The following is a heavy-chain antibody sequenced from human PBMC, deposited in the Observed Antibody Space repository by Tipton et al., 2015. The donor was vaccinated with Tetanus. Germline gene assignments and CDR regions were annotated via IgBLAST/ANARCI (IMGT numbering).Heavy chain of an antibody. Sequence: TLSLTCTVSGDSISSGTYYWSWIRQHPGKGLEWIGYIYYSGSTYYNPSLKSRVTISVDTSKNQFSLKLSSVTAADTAVYYCARVAYSYDSTGLVLSGMDVWGQGTTVTVSS. CDR1: GDSISSGTYY. D-gene: IGHD3-22*01. CDR2: IYYSGST. J-gene: IGHJ6*02. V-gene: IGHV4-31*03. CDR3: ARVAYSYDSTGLVLSGMDV.